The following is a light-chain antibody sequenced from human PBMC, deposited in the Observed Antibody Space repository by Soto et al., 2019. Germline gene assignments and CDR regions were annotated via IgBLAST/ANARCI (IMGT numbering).Light chain of an antibody. CDR3: MQGTRWLWT. CDR1: QSLVFSDGNTY. J-gene: IGKJ1*01. Sequence: DVVLTQSPLSLPVALGQLASISCRSSQSLVFSDGNTYLNWCQQRPGQSPRRLIYKASNRDSGVPNRFSGSGSGAYFTLKISRVEAEDVGVYCCMQGTRWLWTFGQGTKVELK. V-gene: IGKV2-30*01. CDR2: KAS.